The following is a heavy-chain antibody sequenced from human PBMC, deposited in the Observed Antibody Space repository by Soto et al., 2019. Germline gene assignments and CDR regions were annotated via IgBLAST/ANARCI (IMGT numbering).Heavy chain of an antibody. CDR1: GFTLSSYG. CDR3: GKDYYYDSSGWVD. D-gene: IGHD3-22*01. CDR2: ISNDGSNK. J-gene: IGHJ4*02. Sequence: QVQLVETGGGVVQPGRSLRLSCAASGFTLSSYGMRWVRQAPGKGLEWVAVISNDGSNKYYADSVKGRFTISRDNSKNTLYLQMNSLRAEDTAMYYCGKDYYYDSSGWVDWGQGTLVTVSS. V-gene: IGHV3-30*18.